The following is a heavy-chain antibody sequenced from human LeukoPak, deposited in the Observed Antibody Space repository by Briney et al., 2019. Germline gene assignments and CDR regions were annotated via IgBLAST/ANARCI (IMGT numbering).Heavy chain of an antibody. CDR2: IYHGGSS. CDR1: GGYISSYS. CDR3: ARDLAFCAGHCRPDGFDY. J-gene: IGHJ4*02. D-gene: IGHD2-21*01. Sequence: SETLFLISTISGGYISSYSWSWIRQSPGKGLEWIWSIYHGGSSYYNPSLRSRVTVSVDTSKNHFSLRLRSVTAADTAVYYCARDLAFCAGHCRPDGFDYWGQGTLVTVSS. V-gene: IGHV4-38-2*02.